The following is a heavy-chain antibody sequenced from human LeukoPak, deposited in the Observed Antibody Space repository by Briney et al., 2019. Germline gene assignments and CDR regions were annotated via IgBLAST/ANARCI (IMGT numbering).Heavy chain of an antibody. V-gene: IGHV4-59*01. CDR3: ARGLQWDLQAFDI. J-gene: IGHJ3*02. CDR1: GGSISTYF. CDR2: VSYGGNT. Sequence: SETLSLTCTVSGGSISTYFWSWIRQPPGKGLEWIGYVSYGGNTNYNPSLKSRVTISVDTSKNQFSLKLSSVTAADTAVYYCARGLQWDLQAFDIWGQGTMVTVSS. D-gene: IGHD1-26*01.